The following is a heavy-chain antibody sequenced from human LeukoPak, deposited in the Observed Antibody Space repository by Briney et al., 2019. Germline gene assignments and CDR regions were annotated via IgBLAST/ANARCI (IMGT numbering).Heavy chain of an antibody. J-gene: IGHJ4*02. V-gene: IGHV4-4*02. D-gene: IGHD3-22*01. Sequence: SETLYLTCAVSGGSISSSDWWTWVRQPPGKGLEWIGEIYHSGSTNYNPSLKSRVTISVDKSKNQFSLKLSSVTAADTAVYYCARDRRYYDSSGYIRGFDYWGQGTLVTVSS. CDR2: IYHSGST. CDR3: ARDRRYYDSSGYIRGFDY. CDR1: GGSISSSDW.